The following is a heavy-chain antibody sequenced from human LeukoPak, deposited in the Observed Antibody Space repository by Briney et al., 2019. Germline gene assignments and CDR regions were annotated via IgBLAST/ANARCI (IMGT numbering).Heavy chain of an antibody. D-gene: IGHD3-10*01. CDR3: AKDGDGSNTWFGFRGPFDY. CDR1: GFTFRSSA. V-gene: IGHV3-23*01. J-gene: IGHJ4*02. Sequence: PGGSLRLLCAVSGFTFRSSAMNWVRQAPGNEPEWVSGISATGGATYYADSVNGRFTVSRDNSNNTLYLQMSGLRADDTAIYYCAKDGDGSNTWFGFRGPFDYWGQGALVTVSS. CDR2: ISATGGAT.